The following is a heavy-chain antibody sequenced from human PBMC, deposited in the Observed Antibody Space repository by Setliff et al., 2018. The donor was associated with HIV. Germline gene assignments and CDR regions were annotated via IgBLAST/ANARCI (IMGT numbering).Heavy chain of an antibody. J-gene: IGHJ3*02. Sequence: LSLTCTVSGGSISTYYWSWIRQPPGKRLEWIGYIYYSGSTNYNPSLKSRVTIPVDTSKNQLSLKLTSVTAADTAVYYCARDRPSSSWYFNAFDIWGQGTMVTVSS. CDR3: ARDRPSSSWYFNAFDI. CDR1: GGSISTYY. D-gene: IGHD6-13*01. CDR2: IYYSGST. V-gene: IGHV4-59*01.